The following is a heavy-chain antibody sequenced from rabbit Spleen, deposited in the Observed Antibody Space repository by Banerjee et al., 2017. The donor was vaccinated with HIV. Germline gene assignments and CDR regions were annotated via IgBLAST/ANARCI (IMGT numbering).Heavy chain of an antibody. D-gene: IGHD8-1*01. CDR2: INAVTGKA. CDR3: ARDGAGGSYFAL. V-gene: IGHV1S45*01. CDR1: GFSFISNYA. Sequence: QEQLVESGGDLVQPEGSLTLTCTASGFSFISNYAMCWVRQAPGKGLEWIGCINAVTGKAVYASWAKGRFTFSKTSSTTVTLQMTSLTAADTATYFCARDGAGGSYFALWGQGTLVTVS. J-gene: IGHJ3*01.